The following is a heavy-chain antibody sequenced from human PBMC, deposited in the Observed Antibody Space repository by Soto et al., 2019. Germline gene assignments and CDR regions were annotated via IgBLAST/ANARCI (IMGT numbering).Heavy chain of an antibody. Sequence: EVQLVESGGGLVRPGGSLRLSCAASGFTFSSYWMHWVRQAPEKGLVWVSRMNEDGGTTDYADSVKGRFTISRDNAKNTLYLQMNSLRVEDTAVYYCASDLSGRADVWGQGTTVTVSS. D-gene: IGHD3-10*01. J-gene: IGHJ6*02. CDR2: MNEDGGTT. CDR3: ASDLSGRADV. V-gene: IGHV3-74*02. CDR1: GFTFSSYW.